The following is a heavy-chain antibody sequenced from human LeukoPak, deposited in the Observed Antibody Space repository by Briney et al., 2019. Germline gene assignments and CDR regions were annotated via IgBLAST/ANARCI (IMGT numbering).Heavy chain of an antibody. CDR1: GFTFDDYA. J-gene: IGHJ5*02. D-gene: IGHD6-19*01. V-gene: IGHV3-43*02. Sequence: GGSLRLSCAASGFTFDDYAMHWVRQAPGKGLEWVSHISGDGGSTYYADSVKGRFTISRDNSKNSLYLQMNSLRTEDTALYYCAKDLGSGWYPSWFDPWGQGTLVTVSS. CDR3: AKDLGSGWYPSWFDP. CDR2: ISGDGGST.